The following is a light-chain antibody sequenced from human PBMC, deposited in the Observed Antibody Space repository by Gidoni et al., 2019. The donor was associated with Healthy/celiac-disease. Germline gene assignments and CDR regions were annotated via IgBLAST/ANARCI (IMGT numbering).Light chain of an antibody. CDR2: WAS. V-gene: IGKV4-1*01. CDR1: QSVLYSSNNKNY. J-gene: IGKJ2*01. Sequence: DIMMTQSPESLAVSLGERATINCTSGQSVLYSSNNKNYLAWYQQKPGQPPKLLLYWASTRESGVPDRFSGSGSGTDVTLTISSLQAEDVAVYYCQQYYSTPYTFGQGTKLEIK. CDR3: QQYYSTPYT.